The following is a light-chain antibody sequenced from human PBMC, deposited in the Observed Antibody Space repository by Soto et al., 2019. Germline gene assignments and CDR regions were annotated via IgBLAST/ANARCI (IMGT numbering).Light chain of an antibody. CDR2: DAS. J-gene: IGKJ4*01. CDR3: QQRSKSLT. CDR1: QTIIGY. Sequence: ITCRASQTIIGYLNWYQQKPGQAPRLLIYDASKRATGIPARFSGSGSGTDFTLTISSLEPEDFAVYYCQQRSKSLTFGGGTKVDIK. V-gene: IGKV3-11*01.